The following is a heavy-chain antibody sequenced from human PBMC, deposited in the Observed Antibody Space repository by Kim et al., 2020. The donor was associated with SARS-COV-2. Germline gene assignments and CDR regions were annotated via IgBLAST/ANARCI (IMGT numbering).Heavy chain of an antibody. CDR2: ISYDGSNK. Sequence: GGSLRLSCAASGFTFSSYGMHWVRQAPGKGLEWVAVISYDGSNKYYADSVKGRFTISRDNSKNTLYLQMNSLRAEDTAVYYCAKDLRWSESSTSIYYYYGMDVWGQGTTVTVSS. V-gene: IGHV3-30*18. D-gene: IGHD6-13*01. CDR1: GFTFSSYG. J-gene: IGHJ6*02. CDR3: AKDLRWSESSTSIYYYYGMDV.